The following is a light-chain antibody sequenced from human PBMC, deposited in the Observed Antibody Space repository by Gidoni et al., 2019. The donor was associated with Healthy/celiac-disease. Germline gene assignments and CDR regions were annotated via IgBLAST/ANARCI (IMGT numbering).Light chain of an antibody. CDR1: QGISSY. J-gene: IGKJ1*01. V-gene: IGKV1-8*01. CDR3: QQYYSYPRT. CDR2: AAS. Sequence: AIRMTQSPSSFSASTGDRVTITCRASQGISSYLAWYQQKPGKAPKLLIYAASTLQSGFPSSFSGIGSGTDFTLTISCLQSEDFATYYCQQYYSYPRTFGQGTKVEIK.